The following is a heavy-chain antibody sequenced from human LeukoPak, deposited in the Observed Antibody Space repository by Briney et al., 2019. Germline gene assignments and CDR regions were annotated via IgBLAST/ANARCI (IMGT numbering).Heavy chain of an antibody. CDR2: INHSGST. J-gene: IGHJ5*02. CDR1: GGSFSGYY. Sequence: KPSETLSLTCAVYGGSFSGYYWSWLRQPPGKGLEWIGEINHSGSTNYSPSLKSRVTISVDASKNQFSLKLSSVTAADTAVYYCARVAARPRNWFDPWGQGTLVTVSS. CDR3: ARVAARPRNWFDP. D-gene: IGHD6-6*01. V-gene: IGHV4-34*01.